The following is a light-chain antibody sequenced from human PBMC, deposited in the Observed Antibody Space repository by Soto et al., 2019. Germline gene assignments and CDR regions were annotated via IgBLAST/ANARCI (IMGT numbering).Light chain of an antibody. CDR3: SSYTSSNTLV. Sequence: QSALTQPASVSGSPGQSITISCTGTSSDIGGYNHVSWYQQLPGRAPKLIIYEVTNRPSGVSNRFSGYKSGNTASLTISGLQAEDEADYYCSSYTSSNTLVFGGGTKLTVL. J-gene: IGLJ2*01. V-gene: IGLV2-14*01. CDR2: EVT. CDR1: SSDIGGYNH.